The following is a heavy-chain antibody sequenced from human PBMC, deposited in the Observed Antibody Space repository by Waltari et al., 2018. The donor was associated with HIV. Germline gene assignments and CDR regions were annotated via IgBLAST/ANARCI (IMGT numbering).Heavy chain of an antibody. CDR2: IYISGST. J-gene: IGHJ6*02. CDR1: GGSISGYY. D-gene: IGHD3-10*01. V-gene: IGHV4-4*07. CDR3: ARENILLLFGEPYYNYYGMDV. Sequence: QVQLQESGPGLVKPSETLSLTCTVPGGSISGYYWSWIRQPAGKGLEWIGQIYISGSTNYNPSLKSRVTMSLDASKNLFSLKMRSVTAADTAVYYCARENILLLFGEPYYNYYGMDVWGQGTTVTVSS.